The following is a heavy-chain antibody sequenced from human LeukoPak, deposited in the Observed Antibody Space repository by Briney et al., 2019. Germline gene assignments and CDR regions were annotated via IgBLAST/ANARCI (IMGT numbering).Heavy chain of an antibody. CDR2: IYHSGST. D-gene: IGHD6-13*01. Sequence: PSQTLSLTCSVSGGSISSGGYYWSWIRQPPGKGLEWIGYIYHSGSTYYNPSLQSRVTISVDTSKNQFSLKLSSVTAADTAVYYCARVPRWWFDPWGQGTLVTVSS. CDR1: GGSISSGGYY. J-gene: IGHJ5*02. V-gene: IGHV4-30-2*01. CDR3: ARVPRWWFDP.